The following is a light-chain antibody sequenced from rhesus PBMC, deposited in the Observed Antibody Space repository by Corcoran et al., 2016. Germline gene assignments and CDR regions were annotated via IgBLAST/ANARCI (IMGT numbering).Light chain of an antibody. V-gene: IGKV3-24*03. J-gene: IGKJ1*01. CDR2: GAS. Sequence: EIAMTQSPATLAVSPGERATLSCRASQSVSSYLAWYQQKPGHAPRLFIYGASSRATGIPDRFSGSGSGTEFTLTISSLGPEGVGVYFCLQSSNWPRTFGQGTKVEIK. CDR3: LQSSNWPRT. CDR1: QSVSSY.